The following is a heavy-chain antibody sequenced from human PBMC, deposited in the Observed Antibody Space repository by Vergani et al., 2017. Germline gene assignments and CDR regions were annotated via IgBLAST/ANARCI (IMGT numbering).Heavy chain of an antibody. Sequence: QVQVVQSGAEVKKSGDSVKVSCKTSGYTFSNYYMHWVRQATGQGLEWMGIINPSGGHTNYAQKFQGRVTMNRDTSTSTVYMELSRLRSEDTAIYYCARGDYGILTGYRYWGQGTLVTVSA. CDR3: ARGDYGILTGYRY. J-gene: IGHJ4*02. D-gene: IGHD3-9*01. CDR2: INPSGGHT. CDR1: GYTFSNYY. V-gene: IGHV1-46*03.